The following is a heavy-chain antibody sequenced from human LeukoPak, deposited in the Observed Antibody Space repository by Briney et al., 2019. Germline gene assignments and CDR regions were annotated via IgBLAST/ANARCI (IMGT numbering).Heavy chain of an antibody. CDR3: ATRKGYAFDI. CDR2: IYYSGST. V-gene: IGHV4-39*07. J-gene: IGHJ3*02. Sequence: PSETLSLTCTVSGGSISSSSYYWGWIRQPPGKGLEWIGSIYYSGSTYYNPSLKSRVTISVDTSKNQFSLKLSSVTAADTAVYYCATRKGYAFDIWGQGTMVTVSS. CDR1: GGSISSSSYY.